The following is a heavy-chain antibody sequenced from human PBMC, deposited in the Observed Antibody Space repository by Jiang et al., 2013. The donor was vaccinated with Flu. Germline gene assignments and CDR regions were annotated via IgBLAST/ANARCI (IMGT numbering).Heavy chain of an antibody. J-gene: IGHJ6*02. V-gene: IGHV3-11*05. D-gene: IGHD4-17*01. Sequence: ASGFTFSDYYMSWIRQAPGKGLEWVSYISSSSSYTNYADSVKGRFTISRDNAKNSLYLQMNSLRAEDTAVYYCARDLGNYGDYPYGMDVWGQGTTVTVSS. CDR1: GFTFSDYY. CDR3: ARDLGNYGDYPYGMDV. CDR2: ISSSSSYT.